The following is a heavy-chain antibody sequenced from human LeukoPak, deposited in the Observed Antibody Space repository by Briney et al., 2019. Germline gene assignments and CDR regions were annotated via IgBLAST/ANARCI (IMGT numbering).Heavy chain of an antibody. V-gene: IGHV3-30*02. Sequence: GGSLRLSCAASGFTFSTNYMSWVRQAPGKGLEWVAFIRYDGSNKYYADSVKGRFTISRDNSKNTLYLQMNSLRAEDTAVYYCAKDQGSGSYYPFFDYWGQGTLVTVSS. J-gene: IGHJ4*02. CDR3: AKDQGSGSYYPFFDY. CDR1: GFTFSTNY. D-gene: IGHD3-10*01. CDR2: IRYDGSNK.